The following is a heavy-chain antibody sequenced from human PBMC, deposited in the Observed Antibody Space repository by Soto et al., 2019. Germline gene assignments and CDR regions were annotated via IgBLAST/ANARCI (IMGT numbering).Heavy chain of an antibody. CDR2: LVGSGGDK. J-gene: IGHJ4*02. V-gene: IGHV3-23*01. D-gene: IGHD3-16*01. CDR1: GFGFSAYA. CDR3: AKDRLAGGFDY. Sequence: GGSLRLSCAGSGFGFSAYAMNWVRQAPGKGLQWVSGLVGSGGDKNYADSVRGRFTVSRDNSRNTVYLQMNGLRADDTAVYYCAKDRLAGGFDYWGQGTLVTVS.